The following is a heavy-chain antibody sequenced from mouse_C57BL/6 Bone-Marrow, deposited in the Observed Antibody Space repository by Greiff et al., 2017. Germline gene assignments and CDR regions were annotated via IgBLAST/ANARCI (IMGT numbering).Heavy chain of an antibody. J-gene: IGHJ1*03. D-gene: IGHD1-1*01. V-gene: IGHV1-64*01. Sequence: QVQLQQPGAELVKPGASVKLSCKASGYTFTSYWMHWVKQRPGQGLEWIGMIHPNSGSTNYNEKFKSKATLTVDKSSSTAYMQLSSLTSEDSAVYYCARWGFYYYGSVWYVDVWGTGATVTVSS. CDR2: IHPNSGST. CDR1: GYTFTSYW. CDR3: ARWGFYYYGSVWYVDV.